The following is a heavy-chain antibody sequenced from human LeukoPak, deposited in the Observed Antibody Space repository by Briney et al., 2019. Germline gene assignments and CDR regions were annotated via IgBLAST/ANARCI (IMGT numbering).Heavy chain of an antibody. D-gene: IGHD3-22*01. CDR3: ARETAYYYDSSGYYYPWFDP. Sequence: PGGSLRLSCAASGFTFSSYGMHWVRQAPGKGLEWVAVISYDGSNKYYADSVKGRFTISRDNSKNTLYLQMNSLRAEDTAVYYCARETAYYYDSSGYYYPWFDPWGQETLVTVSS. CDR1: GFTFSSYG. V-gene: IGHV3-30*03. J-gene: IGHJ5*02. CDR2: ISYDGSNK.